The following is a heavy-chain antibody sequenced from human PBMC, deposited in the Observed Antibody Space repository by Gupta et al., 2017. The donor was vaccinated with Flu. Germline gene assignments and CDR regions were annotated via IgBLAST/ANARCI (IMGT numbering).Heavy chain of an antibody. V-gene: IGHV3-48*03. Sequence: VRQAPGKGLEWVSYISSSGSTIYYADSVKGRFTISRDNAKNSLYLQMNSLRAEDTAVYYCASPGESGYYYDYWGQGTLVTVSS. J-gene: IGHJ4*02. CDR3: ASPGESGYYYDY. CDR2: ISSSGSTI. D-gene: IGHD3-22*01.